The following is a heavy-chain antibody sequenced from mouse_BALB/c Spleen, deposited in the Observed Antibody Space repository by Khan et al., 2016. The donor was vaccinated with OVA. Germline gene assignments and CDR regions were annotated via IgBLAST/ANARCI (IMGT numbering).Heavy chain of an antibody. CDR3: SRLVDI. CDR2: IWPGGST. V-gene: IGHV2-9*02. J-gene: IGHJ2*01. Sequence: QVQLKESGPGLVAPSQTLSITCTVSGYSFTSYGVHWVRQPPGKGLEWLGVIWPGGSTTYNSALMSEQTISKANSKRQVFLNVNSPQTDGTAMYYCSRLVDIWGQGTTLTVSA. CDR1: GYSFTSYG.